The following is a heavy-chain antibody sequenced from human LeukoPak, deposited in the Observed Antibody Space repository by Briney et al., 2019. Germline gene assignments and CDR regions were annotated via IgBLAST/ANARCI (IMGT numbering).Heavy chain of an antibody. D-gene: IGHD3-10*01. Sequence: GGSLRLSCAASGFTFSSYAMHWVRQAPGKGLEWVAVISYDGSNKYYADSVKGRFTISRDNAKNTLYLQMNSLRAEDTAVYYCAREEVWFGELSHHYYGMDVWGQGTTVTVSS. J-gene: IGHJ6*02. CDR2: ISYDGSNK. CDR3: AREEVWFGELSHHYYGMDV. CDR1: GFTFSSYA. V-gene: IGHV3-30-3*01.